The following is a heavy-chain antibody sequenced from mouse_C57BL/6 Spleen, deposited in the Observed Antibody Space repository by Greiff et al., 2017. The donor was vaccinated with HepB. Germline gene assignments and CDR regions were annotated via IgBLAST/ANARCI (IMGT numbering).Heavy chain of an antibody. Sequence: VQLQESGPELVKPGASVKLSCKASGYTLTSYDINWVKQRPGPGLEWIGWIYPRDGSTKYNEKFKGKATLTVDTSSSTAYMELHSLTSEDSAVYFCARGDYYGSSWGAMDYWGQGTSVTVSS. J-gene: IGHJ4*01. CDR3: ARGDYYGSSWGAMDY. CDR1: GYTLTSYD. CDR2: IYPRDGST. V-gene: IGHV1-85*01. D-gene: IGHD1-1*01.